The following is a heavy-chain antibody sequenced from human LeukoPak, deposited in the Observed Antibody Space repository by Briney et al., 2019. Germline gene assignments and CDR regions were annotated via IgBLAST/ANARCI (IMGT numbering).Heavy chain of an antibody. CDR2: INNDGGDT. D-gene: IGHD1-26*01. V-gene: IGHV3-74*01. CDR1: GFTFSNYW. J-gene: IGHJ4*02. Sequence: GGSQRLSCAASGFTFSNYWMHWVRHAPGKGLVWVSRINNDGGDTVYADSVKGRFTVSRDNAKNTLYLQMNGLRAEDTAVYYCARGLVGPSDWGQGTLVTVSS. CDR3: ARGLVGPSD.